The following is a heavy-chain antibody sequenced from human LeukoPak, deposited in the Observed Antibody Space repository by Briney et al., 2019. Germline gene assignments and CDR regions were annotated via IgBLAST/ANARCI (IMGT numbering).Heavy chain of an antibody. V-gene: IGHV4-39*01. CDR1: GGSISSSSYY. CDR2: TYYSGST. Sequence: SETLSLTCTVSGGSISSSSYYWGWIRQPPGKGLEWIGSTYYSGSTYYNPSLKSRVTISVDTSKNQFSLKLSSVTAADTAVYYCARHPSDCSSTSCFYYYYMDVWGKGTTVTVSS. CDR3: ARHPSDCSSTSCFYYYYMDV. D-gene: IGHD2-2*01. J-gene: IGHJ6*03.